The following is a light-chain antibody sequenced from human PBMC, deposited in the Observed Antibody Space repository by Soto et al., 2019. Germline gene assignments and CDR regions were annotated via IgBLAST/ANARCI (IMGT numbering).Light chain of an antibody. CDR2: DAS. CDR1: QSFSSY. J-gene: IGKJ5*01. CDR3: QQRSNWST. V-gene: IGKV3-11*01. Sequence: EIVLTQSPATLSLSLGERATLSCRASQSFSSYLAWYQQKPGQAPRLLIYDASNRATGIPARFSGSGSGTDFTLTISSLEPEDFAVYYCQQRSNWSTFGQGTRLEIK.